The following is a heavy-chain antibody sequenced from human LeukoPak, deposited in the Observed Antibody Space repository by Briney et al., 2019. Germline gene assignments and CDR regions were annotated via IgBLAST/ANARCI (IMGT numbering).Heavy chain of an antibody. D-gene: IGHD5-12*01. CDR1: GGSFSVYY. J-gene: IGHJ3*02. CDR3: ASSPWGYKAFDI. Sequence: SETLSLTCAVYGGSFSVYYWTWIRQTPGKGLEWIGEINHRGSTNHNPSLKSRVTISVDTSKNQFSLKLSSVTAADTAVYYCASSPWGYKAFDIWGQGTMVTVSS. CDR2: INHRGST. V-gene: IGHV4-34*01.